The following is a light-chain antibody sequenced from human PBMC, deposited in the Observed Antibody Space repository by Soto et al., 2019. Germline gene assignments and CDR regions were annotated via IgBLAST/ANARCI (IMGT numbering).Light chain of an antibody. Sequence: QSVLTQPPSASGTPGQRVTISCSGSSSNIGSNAVNWYQQFPGTAPKLLIYTDNQRPSGVPDRFSGSKSGTSASLAISGLQSEDEADYFCAAWDVSLHAYVFGTGTKVPS. J-gene: IGLJ1*01. V-gene: IGLV1-44*01. CDR1: SSNIGSNA. CDR2: TDN. CDR3: AAWDVSLHAYV.